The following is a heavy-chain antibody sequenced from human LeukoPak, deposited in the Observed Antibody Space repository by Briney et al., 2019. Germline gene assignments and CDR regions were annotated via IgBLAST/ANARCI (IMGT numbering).Heavy chain of an antibody. CDR3: AKGVKWELPFDY. Sequence: PGGSLRLSCAASGFTFRSYEMNWVRRAPGKGLEWVSAISNSGGSTYYADSVKGRFTISRDNSKNTLYLQMNSLRAEDTALYYCAKGVKWELPFDYWGQGTLVTVSS. V-gene: IGHV3-23*01. CDR1: GFTFRSYE. CDR2: ISNSGGST. D-gene: IGHD1-26*01. J-gene: IGHJ4*02.